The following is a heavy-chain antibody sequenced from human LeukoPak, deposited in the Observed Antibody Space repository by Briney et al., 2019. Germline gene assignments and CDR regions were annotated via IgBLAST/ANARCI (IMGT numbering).Heavy chain of an antibody. V-gene: IGHV1-18*01. D-gene: IGHD3-3*01. CDR3: ARVEPHQLRFLEWLLEDAFDI. Sequence: ASVKVSCKASGYTFTSYGISWVRQAPGQGLEWMGWISAYNGNTNYAQKLQGRVTMTTDTSTSTAYMELRSLRSDDTAVYYCARVEPHQLRFLEWLLEDAFDIWGQGTMVTVSS. CDR2: ISAYNGNT. J-gene: IGHJ3*02. CDR1: GYTFTSYG.